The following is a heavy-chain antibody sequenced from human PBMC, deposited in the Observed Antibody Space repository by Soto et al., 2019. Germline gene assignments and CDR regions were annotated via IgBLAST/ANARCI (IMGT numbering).Heavy chain of an antibody. Sequence: EAQLVESGGDLVQPGTSLRLSCAASGFTFDDYAMSWVRQVPGKGLEWVSGINWNSGTKGYADSVKGRFTISRDNAKNSLYLQMSRPRADDTALYYCTKDRVALIRGWFDTWGQGIQVTVAA. CDR3: TKDRVALIRGWFDT. D-gene: IGHD2-21*01. CDR2: INWNSGTK. V-gene: IGHV3-9*01. J-gene: IGHJ5*02. CDR1: GFTFDDYA.